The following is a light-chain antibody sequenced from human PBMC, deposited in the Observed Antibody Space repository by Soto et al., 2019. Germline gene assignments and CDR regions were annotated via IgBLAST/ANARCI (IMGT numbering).Light chain of an antibody. Sequence: QLVLTQSPSASASLGASVKLTCTLSSGHISYAIAWHQKQPGKGPRYLMDLNNDGSHTKGDGIPDRFSGSSSGADRYLIISRLQSEDEADYYCQTWGTGFQFFGGGTKLTVL. CDR2: LNNDGSH. V-gene: IGLV4-69*01. J-gene: IGLJ2*01. CDR3: QTWGTGFQF. CDR1: SGHISYA.